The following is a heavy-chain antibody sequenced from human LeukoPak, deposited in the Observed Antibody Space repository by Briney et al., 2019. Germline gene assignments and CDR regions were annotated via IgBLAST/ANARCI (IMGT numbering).Heavy chain of an antibody. CDR3: AKGQGA. Sequence: GGSLRLSCAASGFSLINHDMHWVRQLPGKGLEWVALIRPDGINKYYGDSVKDRFIISRDTSKNTLFLQMNSLRADDTAMYYCAKGQGAWGQGTLVTVSS. CDR1: GFSLINHD. V-gene: IGHV3-30*02. CDR2: IRPDGINK. J-gene: IGHJ5*02.